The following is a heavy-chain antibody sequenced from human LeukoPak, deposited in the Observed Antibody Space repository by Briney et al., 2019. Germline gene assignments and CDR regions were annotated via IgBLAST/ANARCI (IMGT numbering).Heavy chain of an antibody. CDR3: AKSGSSGWEGYFDY. J-gene: IGHJ4*02. CDR2: ISWNSGSI. D-gene: IGHD1-26*01. CDR1: GFTFDDYA. Sequence: GESLRLSCAASGFTFDDYAMHWVRQAPGKGLEWVSGISWNSGSIGYADSVKGRFTISRDNAKNSLYLQMNSLRAEDTALYYCAKSGSSGWEGYFDYWGQGTLVTVSS. V-gene: IGHV3-9*01.